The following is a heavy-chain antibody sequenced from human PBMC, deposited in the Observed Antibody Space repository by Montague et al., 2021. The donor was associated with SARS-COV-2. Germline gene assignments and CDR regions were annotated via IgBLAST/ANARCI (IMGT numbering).Heavy chain of an antibody. CDR2: IYYSGST. Sequence: SETLSLTCSVSGGSLSPYYWTWIRQTPGKGLEWIGYIYYSGSTNYNPSLKSRVTILVDMSKNQFSLKLSSVTAADTAVYYCARGKGGSYLYYFDYWGQGTLVTVSS. CDR1: GGSLSPYY. D-gene: IGHD1-26*01. J-gene: IGHJ4*02. V-gene: IGHV4-59*01. CDR3: ARGKGGSYLYYFDY.